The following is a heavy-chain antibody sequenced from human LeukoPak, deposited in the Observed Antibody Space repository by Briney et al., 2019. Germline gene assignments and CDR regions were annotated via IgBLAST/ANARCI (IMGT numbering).Heavy chain of an antibody. Sequence: GESLKISCKGSGYSFTSYWIGWVRQMPGKGLEWMGIIYPGDSDTRYSPSFQGQVTISADKSISTAYLQWSSLKDSDTAMYYCAGGGDSSGYYDYGRFDYWGQGTLVTVSS. J-gene: IGHJ4*02. CDR3: AGGGDSSGYYDYGRFDY. CDR2: IYPGDSDT. CDR1: GYSFTSYW. D-gene: IGHD3-22*01. V-gene: IGHV5-51*01.